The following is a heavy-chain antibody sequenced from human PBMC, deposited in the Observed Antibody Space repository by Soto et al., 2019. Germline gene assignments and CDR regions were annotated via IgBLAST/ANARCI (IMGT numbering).Heavy chain of an antibody. CDR3: AREAGYSYGLNFDY. J-gene: IGHJ4*02. Sequence: QVQLVQSGAEVKKPGSSVKVSCKASGGTFSSYTISWVRQAPGQGLEWMGRIIPILGIANYAQKFQGRVTITADKSTSTAHMELRSLRSEDTAVYYCAREAGYSYGLNFDYWGQGTLVTVSS. CDR2: IIPILGIA. CDR1: GGTFSSYT. V-gene: IGHV1-69*08. D-gene: IGHD5-18*01.